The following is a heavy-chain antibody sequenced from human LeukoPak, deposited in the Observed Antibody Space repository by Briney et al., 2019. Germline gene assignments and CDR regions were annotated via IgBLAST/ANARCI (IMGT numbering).Heavy chain of an antibody. Sequence: SGPTLVNPTQTLTLTCTFSGFSLSTSGVGVGWIRQPPGKALEWLAVIYWDDDERHSPSLKSRLTITKDTSKNQVVLTMPNMDPVDTATYYCAHKEYYALGSLGDSFDYWGQGTLVTVSS. CDR2: IYWDDDE. CDR1: GFSLSTSGVG. D-gene: IGHD3-10*01. CDR3: AHKEYYALGSLGDSFDY. V-gene: IGHV2-5*02. J-gene: IGHJ4*02.